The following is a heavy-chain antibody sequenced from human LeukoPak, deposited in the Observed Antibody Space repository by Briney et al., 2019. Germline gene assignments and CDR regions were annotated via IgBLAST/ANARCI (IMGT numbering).Heavy chain of an antibody. CDR3: ARDLDYYDSSGYYYDFDY. D-gene: IGHD3-22*01. J-gene: IGHJ4*02. CDR2: ISSSSSYI. Sequence: PGGSLRLSCAASGFTFSSYSMNWVRQAPGKGLEWVSSISSSSSYIYYADSVKGRFTISRDNAKNSLYLQMNSLRAEDTAVYYCARDLDYYDSSGYYYDFDYWGQGTLVTVSS. CDR1: GFTFSSYS. V-gene: IGHV3-21*01.